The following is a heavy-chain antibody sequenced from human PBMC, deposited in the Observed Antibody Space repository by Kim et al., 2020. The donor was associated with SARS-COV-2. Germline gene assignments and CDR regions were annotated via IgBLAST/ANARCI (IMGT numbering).Heavy chain of an antibody. CDR3: ARHLGDYDFWSGYYQYYYYGMDV. CDR1: GFTFSSYS. J-gene: IGHJ6*02. V-gene: IGHV3-21*01. D-gene: IGHD3-3*01. CDR2: IISSSSYI. Sequence: GGSLRLSCAASGFTFSSYSMNWVRQAPGKGLEWVSSIISSSSYIYYADSVKGRFTISRDNAKNSLYLQMNSLRAEDTAVYYCARHLGDYDFWSGYYQYYYYGMDVWGQGTTVTVSS.